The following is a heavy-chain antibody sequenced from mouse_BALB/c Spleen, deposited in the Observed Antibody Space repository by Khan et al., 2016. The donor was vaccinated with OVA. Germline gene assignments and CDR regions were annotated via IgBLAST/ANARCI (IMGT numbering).Heavy chain of an antibody. Sequence: EVELVESGGALVQPGGSLKLSCAASGFTFSNYAMSWVRQTPEKRLEWVATISSGGNYTYYPDSVKGRFTISRDNAKSTLYLQMSSLRSEDTAMFYCTRPPITTVVATSYGFFDVWGAGTTVTVSS. D-gene: IGHD1-1*01. V-gene: IGHV5-9-3*01. CDR1: GFTFSNYA. CDR2: ISSGGNYT. J-gene: IGHJ1*01. CDR3: TRPPITTVVATSYGFFDV.